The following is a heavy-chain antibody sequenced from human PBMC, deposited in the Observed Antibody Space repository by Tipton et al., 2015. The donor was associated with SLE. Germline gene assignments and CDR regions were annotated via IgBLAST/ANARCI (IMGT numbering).Heavy chain of an antibody. J-gene: IGHJ4*02. CDR3: AKDAPEETDS. CDR1: GFTFSSYA. CDR2: IRSNGRNK. V-gene: IGHV3-30*02. Sequence: SLRLSCAASGFTFSSYAMSWVRQAPGKGLEWVAFIRSNGRNKNYADSVKGRLTISRDNSENTVYLQMNSLRPEDTAVYYCAKDAPEETDSWGQGTLVTVSS.